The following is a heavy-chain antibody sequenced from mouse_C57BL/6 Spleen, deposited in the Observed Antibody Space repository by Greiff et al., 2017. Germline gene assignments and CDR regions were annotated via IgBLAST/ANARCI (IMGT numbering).Heavy chain of an antibody. CDR3: ARIYYSNYEGYFDV. V-gene: IGHV1-82*01. J-gene: IGHJ1*03. Sequence: VQLQQSGPELVKPGASVKISCKASGYAFSSSWMNWVKQRPGKGLEWIGRIYPGDGDTNYNGKFKGKATLTADKSSSTAYMQLSSLTSEDSAVYFCARIYYSNYEGYFDVWGTGTTVTVSS. D-gene: IGHD2-5*01. CDR1: GYAFSSSW. CDR2: IYPGDGDT.